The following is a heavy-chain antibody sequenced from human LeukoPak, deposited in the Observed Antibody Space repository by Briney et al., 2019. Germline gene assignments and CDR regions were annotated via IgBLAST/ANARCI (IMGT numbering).Heavy chain of an antibody. CDR2: IYTSGST. D-gene: IGHD6-6*01. CDR1: GGSISSYY. V-gene: IGHV4-4*07. J-gene: IGHJ6*03. CDR3: ARSEQLAPRYYYYYTDV. Sequence: PSETLSLTCTVSGGSISSYYWSWIRQPAGKGLEWIGRIYTSGSTNYNPSLKSRVTMSVDTSKNQFSLKLSSVTAADTAVYYCARSEQLAPRYYYYYTDVWGKGTTVTVSS.